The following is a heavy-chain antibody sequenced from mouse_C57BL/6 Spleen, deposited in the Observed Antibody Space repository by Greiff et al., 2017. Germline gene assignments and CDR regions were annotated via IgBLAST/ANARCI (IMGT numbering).Heavy chain of an antibody. CDR3: ARVAAY. CDR2: IHPNSGST. Sequence: QVQLQQSGAELVKPGASVKLSCKASGYTFTSYWMHWVKQRPGPGLEWIGMIHPNSGSTNYNEKFKSKATLTVDKSSTTAYMQLRGLTSEDSAVYYCARVAAYWGQGTLVTVSA. J-gene: IGHJ3*01. CDR1: GYTFTSYW. V-gene: IGHV1-64*01.